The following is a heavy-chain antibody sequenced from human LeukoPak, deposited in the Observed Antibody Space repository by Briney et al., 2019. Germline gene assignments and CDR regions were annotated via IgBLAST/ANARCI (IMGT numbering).Heavy chain of an antibody. CDR2: IYTSGST. CDR1: GGSISSGSYY. J-gene: IGHJ5*02. V-gene: IGHV4-61*02. CDR3: ARDLIKGARFDP. Sequence: PSQTLSLTCTVSGGSISSGSYYWSLIRQPAGKGLEWIGRIYTSGSTNYNPSLKSRVTISVDTSKNQFSLKLSSVTAADTAVYYCARDLIKGARFDPWGQGTLVTVSS. D-gene: IGHD3-16*01.